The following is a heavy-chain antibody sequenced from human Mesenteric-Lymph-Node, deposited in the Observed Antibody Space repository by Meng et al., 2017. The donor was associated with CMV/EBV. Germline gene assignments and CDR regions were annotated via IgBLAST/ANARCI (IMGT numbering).Heavy chain of an antibody. CDR3: ARESRMDV. CDR1: GFTVSSNY. J-gene: IGHJ6*02. CDR2: IYSGGST. Sequence: GESLKISCAASGFTVSSNYMSWVRQAPGKGLEWVSVIYSGGSTYYADSVKGRFTISRDNAKNSLYLQMNSLRAEDTAVYYCARESRMDVWGQGTTVTVSS. V-gene: IGHV3-53*01.